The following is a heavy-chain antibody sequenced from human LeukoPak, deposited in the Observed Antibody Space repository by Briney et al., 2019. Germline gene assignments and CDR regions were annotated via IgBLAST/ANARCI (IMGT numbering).Heavy chain of an antibody. V-gene: IGHV4-39*01. Sequence: SETLSLTCTVSGGSISSSSYYWGWIRQPPGKGLEWIGSIFYSGSTYYNPSLKSRVTISVDTSKNQFSLKLSSVTAADTAVYFCARGPYSYDSSGAFDIWGQGTMVTVSS. CDR2: IFYSGST. CDR1: GGSISSSSYY. D-gene: IGHD3-22*01. CDR3: ARGPYSYDSSGAFDI. J-gene: IGHJ3*02.